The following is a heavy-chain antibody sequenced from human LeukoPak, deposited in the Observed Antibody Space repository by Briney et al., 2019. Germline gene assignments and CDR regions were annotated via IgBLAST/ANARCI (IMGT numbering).Heavy chain of an antibody. J-gene: IGHJ1*01. CDR3: ARGPYYYDSSGQNEYFQH. CDR1: GYTFTGYY. D-gene: IGHD3-22*01. Sequence: ASVKVSCKASGYTFTGYYMYWVRQAPGQGLEWMGWINPNSGGTNYAQKFQGRVTMTRGTSISTAYMELSRLRSDDTAVYYCARGPYYYDSSGQNEYFQHWGQGTLVTVSS. V-gene: IGHV1-2*02. CDR2: INPNSGGT.